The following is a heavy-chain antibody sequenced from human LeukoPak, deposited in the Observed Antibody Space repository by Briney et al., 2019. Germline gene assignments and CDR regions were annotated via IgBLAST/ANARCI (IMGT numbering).Heavy chain of an antibody. J-gene: IGHJ5*02. Sequence: SVKVSCKASGGTFSSYATSWVRQAPGQGLEWMGGIIPIFGTANYAQKFQGRVTITTDESTSTAYMELSSLRSEDTAVYYCAKCNGLRFLEWTYNWFDPWGQGTLVTVSS. V-gene: IGHV1-69*05. CDR1: GGTFSSYA. D-gene: IGHD3-3*01. CDR2: IIPIFGTA. CDR3: AKCNGLRFLEWTYNWFDP.